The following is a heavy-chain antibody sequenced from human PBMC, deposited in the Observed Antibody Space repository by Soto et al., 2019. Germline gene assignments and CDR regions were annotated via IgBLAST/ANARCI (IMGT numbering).Heavy chain of an antibody. Sequence: PGGSLRLSCAASGFTFSSYAMSWVRQAPGKGLEWVSAISGSGGSTYYADSVKGRFTISRDNSKNTLYLQMNSLRAEDTAVYYCASQRFGRFLEWLLFRVDWFDPWGQGTLVTVPS. J-gene: IGHJ5*02. V-gene: IGHV3-23*01. CDR2: ISGSGGST. CDR3: ASQRFGRFLEWLLFRVDWFDP. D-gene: IGHD3-3*01. CDR1: GFTFSSYA.